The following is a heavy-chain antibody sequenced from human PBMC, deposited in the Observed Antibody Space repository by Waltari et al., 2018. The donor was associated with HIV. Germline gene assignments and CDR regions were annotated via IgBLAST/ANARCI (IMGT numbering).Heavy chain of an antibody. V-gene: IGHV3-9*01. CDR2: ISWNSGSI. Sequence: GGLVQPGRSLRLSCAASGFTFDDYAMHWVRQAPGKGLEWVSGISWNSGSIGYADSVKGRFTISRDNAKNSLYLQMNSLRAEDTALYYCAKDSTAMAIDYWGQGTLVTVSS. J-gene: IGHJ4*02. CDR1: GFTFDDYA. CDR3: AKDSTAMAIDY. D-gene: IGHD5-18*01.